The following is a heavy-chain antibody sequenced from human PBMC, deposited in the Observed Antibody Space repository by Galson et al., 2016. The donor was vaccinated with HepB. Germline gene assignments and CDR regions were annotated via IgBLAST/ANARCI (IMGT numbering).Heavy chain of an antibody. CDR3: ARDENPYNSGWEGLQH. Sequence: SLRLSCAASGFTFSTYNMNWVRQAPGKGLEWVSYISSSSSTIYYADSVKGRFTISRDNAKNSLYLQMNSLRDEDTAVYYCARDENPYNSGWEGLQHWGQGTLVTVSS. J-gene: IGHJ1*01. CDR1: GFTFSTYN. CDR2: ISSSSSTI. D-gene: IGHD6-19*01. V-gene: IGHV3-48*02.